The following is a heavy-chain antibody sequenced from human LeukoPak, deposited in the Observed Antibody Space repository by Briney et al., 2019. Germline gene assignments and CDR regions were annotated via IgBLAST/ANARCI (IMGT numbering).Heavy chain of an antibody. V-gene: IGHV3-23*01. CDR1: GFTFSSYG. Sequence: GGSPRLSCAASGFTFSSYGMSWVRQAPGKGLEWVSAISGSGGSTYYADSVKGRFTISRDNSKNTLYLQMNSLRAEDTAVYYCAKYMHDYVWGSYRSPGYWGQGTLVTVSS. CDR3: AKYMHDYVWGSYRSPGY. CDR2: ISGSGGST. J-gene: IGHJ4*02. D-gene: IGHD3-16*02.